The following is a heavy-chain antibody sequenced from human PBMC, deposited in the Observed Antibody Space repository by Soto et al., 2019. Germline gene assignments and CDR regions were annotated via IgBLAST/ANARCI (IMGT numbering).Heavy chain of an antibody. D-gene: IGHD2-15*01. J-gene: IGHJ4*02. Sequence: EAQLVESGGDLVQPGGSLRLCCAASRFSFSSYSMNWFRQAPGKGLEWVSYISRSSNTINYADSVKGRFTISRDNAKNSLFLQMNSLRAEDTAVYYCARDREYCSGDKCYETGSAYWGQGTLVSVSS. CDR3: ARDREYCSGDKCYETGSAY. CDR1: RFSFSSYS. CDR2: ISRSSNTI. V-gene: IGHV3-48*01.